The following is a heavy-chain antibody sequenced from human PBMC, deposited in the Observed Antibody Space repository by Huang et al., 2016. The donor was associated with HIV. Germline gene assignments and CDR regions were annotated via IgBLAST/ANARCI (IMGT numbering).Heavy chain of an antibody. V-gene: IGHV4-61*09. Sequence: QVQLQESGPGLVKPSQTLSLICSVSGDSITSRMDYYWTWVRQPAGQGLDYVGLIYATGTTYYNPSLEPRVSISLDTSKNQFSLRLTSMTAADTAVYYCARATYRDFEYSFDFWGQGILVTVSS. J-gene: IGHJ4*02. D-gene: IGHD2-21*01. CDR2: IYATGTT. CDR3: ARATYRDFEYSFDF. CDR1: GDSITSRMDYY.